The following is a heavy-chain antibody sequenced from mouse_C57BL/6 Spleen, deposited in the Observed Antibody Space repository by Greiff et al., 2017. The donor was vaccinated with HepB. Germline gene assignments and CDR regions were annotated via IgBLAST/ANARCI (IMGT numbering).Heavy chain of an antibody. CDR1: GYSITSGYY. CDR2: ISYDGSN. D-gene: IGHD2-1*01. V-gene: IGHV3-6*01. Sequence: EVKLQESGPGLVKPSQSLSLTCSVTGYSITSGYYWNWSRQFPGNKLEWMGYISYDGSNNYNPSLKNRISITRDTAKNQFFLKLNSVTTEDTATYYCSLYYGSYAWFAYWGQGTLVTVSA. CDR3: SLYYGSYAWFAY. J-gene: IGHJ3*01.